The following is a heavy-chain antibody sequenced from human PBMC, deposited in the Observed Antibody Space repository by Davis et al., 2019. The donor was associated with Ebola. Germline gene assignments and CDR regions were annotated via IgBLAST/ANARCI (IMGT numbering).Heavy chain of an antibody. CDR3: ARRAGAWYKGGAFDI. D-gene: IGHD6-19*01. V-gene: IGHV4-34*01. J-gene: IGHJ3*02. CDR2: INHSGST. Sequence: SETLSLTCAVYGGSFSGYYWSWIRQPPGKGLEWIGEINHSGSTNYNPSLKSRVTISLDTSKNQFSLKLNSVTAADTAVYYCARRAGAWYKGGAFDIWGQGTRVTVSS. CDR1: GGSFSGYY.